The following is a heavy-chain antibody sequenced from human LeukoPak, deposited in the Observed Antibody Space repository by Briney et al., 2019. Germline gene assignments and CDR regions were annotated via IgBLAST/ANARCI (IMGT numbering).Heavy chain of an antibody. J-gene: IGHJ4*02. D-gene: IGHD6-19*01. CDR3: SRGSVARFDN. V-gene: IGHV4-59*01. CDR1: GASISSYY. Sequence: SETLSLTCGVSGASISSYYWSWIRQPPGKPLEWIGYIYYTGSTNYNPSLKSRVTISADTSKSQFYLNVTSVTAADTAVYYCSRGSVARFDNWGQGILVTVSS. CDR2: IYYTGST.